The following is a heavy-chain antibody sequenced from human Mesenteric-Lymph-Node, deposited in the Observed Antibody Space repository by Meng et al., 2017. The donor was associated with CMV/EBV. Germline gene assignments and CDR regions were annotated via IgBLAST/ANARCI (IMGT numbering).Heavy chain of an antibody. D-gene: IGHD1-14*01. CDR2: INPDSGGT. J-gene: IGHJ4*02. CDR3: ASKVSDHPFDY. CDR1: GYTFSGYY. Sequence: QVQRVQSGAEGKKPGPSPKVPCKASGYTFSGYYMHWVRQAPGQGLEWMGRINPDSGGTNYAQKFQGRVTMTRDTSISTAYMELSRLRSDDTSVYYCASKVSDHPFDYWGQGTLVTVSS. V-gene: IGHV1-2*06.